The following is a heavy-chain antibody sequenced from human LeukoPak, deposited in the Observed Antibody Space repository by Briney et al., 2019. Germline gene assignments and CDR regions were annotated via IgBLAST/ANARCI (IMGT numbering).Heavy chain of an antibody. CDR1: GFTFSSYA. CDR2: ISGSGGST. CDR3: AKATTYYYDSSAFDY. V-gene: IGHV3-23*01. D-gene: IGHD3-22*01. J-gene: IGHJ4*02. Sequence: GGSPRLSCAASGFTFSSYAMSWVRQAPGKGLEWVSAISGSGGSTYYADSVKGRFTISRDNSKNTLCLQMNSLRAEDTAVYYCAKATTYYYDSSAFDYWGQGTLVIVSS.